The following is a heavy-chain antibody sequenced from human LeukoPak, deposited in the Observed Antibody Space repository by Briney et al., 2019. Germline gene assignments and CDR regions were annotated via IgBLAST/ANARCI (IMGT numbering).Heavy chain of an antibody. Sequence: PGGSLRLSCAGSGFTFSSYGMHWVRQAPGKVLEWVAVISYDGSNKYYADSVKGRFTISRDNSKNTLYLEMNSLRAEDTAIYYCAKDRSSWYGDFGYWGQGTLVTVSS. CDR3: AKDRSSWYGDFGY. V-gene: IGHV3-30*18. CDR2: ISYDGSNK. D-gene: IGHD6-13*01. J-gene: IGHJ4*02. CDR1: GFTFSSYG.